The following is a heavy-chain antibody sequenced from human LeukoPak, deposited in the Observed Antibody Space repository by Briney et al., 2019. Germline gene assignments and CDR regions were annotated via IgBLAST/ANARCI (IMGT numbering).Heavy chain of an antibody. CDR3: AKGGIGDLASEGLFDY. D-gene: IGHD1-26*01. CDR2: ISGSGGST. V-gene: IGHV3-23*01. Sequence: GGSLRLSCAASGFTFSSYAMSWVRQAPGKGLEWVSAISGSGGSTYYADSVKGRFTISRDNSKNTLYLQMNSLRAEDTAVYYCAKGGIGDLASEGLFDYWGQGTLVTVSS. J-gene: IGHJ4*02. CDR1: GFTFSSYA.